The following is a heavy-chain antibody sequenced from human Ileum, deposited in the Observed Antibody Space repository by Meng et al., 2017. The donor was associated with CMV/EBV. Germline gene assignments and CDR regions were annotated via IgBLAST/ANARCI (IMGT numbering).Heavy chain of an antibody. CDR1: GNIFTGYY. J-gene: IGHJ4*02. D-gene: IGHD7-27*01. CDR3: ARENWVYDY. V-gene: IGHV1-2*02. Sequence: QLGQSGAGLKKPGASVKVSCKASGNIFTGYYMHWVRQAPGQGLEWVGCINLNSGVIDFAQKFQGRITLTRDTSITTAYMELTRLIYDDTAVYYCARENWVYDYWGQGTLVTVSS. CDR2: INLNSGVI.